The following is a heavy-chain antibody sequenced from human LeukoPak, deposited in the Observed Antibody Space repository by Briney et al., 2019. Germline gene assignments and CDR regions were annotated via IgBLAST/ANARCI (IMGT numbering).Heavy chain of an antibody. J-gene: IGHJ4*02. CDR2: IKQDGREK. V-gene: IGHV3-7*01. Sequence: PGGSLRLSCTASGFTFSSYWMSWVRQAPGKGLEWVANIKQDGREKYHVDSVKGRFTISRDNARNSLYLQMNNLRDEDTAVYYCVRAMYSYFFDYWGQGTLVSVSS. CDR1: GFTFSSYW. D-gene: IGHD3-10*02. CDR3: VRAMYSYFFDY.